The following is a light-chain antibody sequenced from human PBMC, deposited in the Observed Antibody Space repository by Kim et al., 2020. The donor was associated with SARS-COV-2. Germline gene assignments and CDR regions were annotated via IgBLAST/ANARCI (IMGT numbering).Light chain of an antibody. V-gene: IGKV1-39*01. CDR3: QQSFSTQYS. J-gene: IGKJ2*03. Sequence: DIEMTQSPSALSASVGDRVTITCRATQSVSIIFDWYQQRPGKAPRLLIYGASTLQSGVPSRFSGSGSGTGFTLTISSLHPEDCAIYYCQQSFSTQYSFGQGTKLEL. CDR1: QSVSII. CDR2: GAS.